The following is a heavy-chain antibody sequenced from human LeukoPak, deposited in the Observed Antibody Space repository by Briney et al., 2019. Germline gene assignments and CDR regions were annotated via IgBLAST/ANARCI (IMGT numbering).Heavy chain of an antibody. J-gene: IGHJ6*02. CDR2: IYTSGST. CDR1: GGSISSGSYC. V-gene: IGHV4-61*02. CDR3: ARGQLLWFGEFSRKHYGMDV. D-gene: IGHD3-10*01. Sequence: SQTLSLTCTVSGGSISSGSYCWSWIRQPAGKGLEWIGRIYTSGSTNYNPSLKSRVTISVDTSKNQFSLKLSSVTAADTAVYYCARGQLLWFGEFSRKHYGMDVWGQGTTVTVSS.